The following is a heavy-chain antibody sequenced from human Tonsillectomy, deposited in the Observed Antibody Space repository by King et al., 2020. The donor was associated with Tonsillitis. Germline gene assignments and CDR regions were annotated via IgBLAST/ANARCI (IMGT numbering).Heavy chain of an antibody. CDR2: IYHSGST. V-gene: IGHV4-38-2*01. D-gene: IGHD2-8*02. J-gene: IGHJ6*02. CDR3: ARGGGVMDV. CDR1: GYSISSGYY. Sequence: VQLQESGPGLVKPSETLSLTCAVSGYSISSGYYWGWIRQPPGKGLEWIGSIYHSGSTYYNPSLKSRVTISVDTSKKQFSLKLSSVTAADTAVYYCARGGGVMDVWGQGPTVTVSS.